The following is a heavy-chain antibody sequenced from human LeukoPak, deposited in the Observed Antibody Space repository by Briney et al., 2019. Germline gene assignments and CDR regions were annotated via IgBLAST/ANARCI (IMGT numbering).Heavy chain of an antibody. CDR3: AKGASASRHFDY. Sequence: PGGSLRLSCAASGFTFSNCAMNWVRQAPGKGLEWVSDISASGGSTNYADAVKGRFTISRDNSKNTLYLQMNSLRAEDAAVYYCAKGASASRHFDYWGQGTLVTVSS. D-gene: IGHD1-26*01. J-gene: IGHJ4*02. CDR1: GFTFSNCA. V-gene: IGHV3-23*01. CDR2: ISASGGST.